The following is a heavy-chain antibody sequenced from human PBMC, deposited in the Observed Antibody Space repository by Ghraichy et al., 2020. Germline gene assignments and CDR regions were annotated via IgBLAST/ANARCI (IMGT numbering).Heavy chain of an antibody. D-gene: IGHD2-15*01. CDR3: AVASHCSGGSCLGGHSYYGLDV. CDR1: GFTFTTSA. V-gene: IGHV1-58*01. CDR2: IVVGNGNT. J-gene: IGHJ6*02. Sequence: SVKVSCKASGFTFTTSAVQWVRQARGQRLEWIGWIVVGNGNTNYAQKFQERVTIIRDMSASAAYMELSSLRFEDTAVYYCAVASHCSGGSCLGGHSYYGLDVWGQGTTVTVS.